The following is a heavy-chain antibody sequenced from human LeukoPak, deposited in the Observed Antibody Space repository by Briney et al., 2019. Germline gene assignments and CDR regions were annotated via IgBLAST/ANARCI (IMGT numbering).Heavy chain of an antibody. V-gene: IGHV1-69*05. CDR1: GGTCSSYA. Sequence: SVKVSCKASGGTCSSYAISWVRQAPGQGLEWMGGIIPIFGTANYAQKFQGRVTITTDESTSTAYMELSSLRSEDTAVYYCARGGGDLVYCGGDCYSGPFDFWGQGTLVTVSS. J-gene: IGHJ4*02. CDR3: ARGGGDLVYCGGDCYSGPFDF. CDR2: IIPIFGTA. D-gene: IGHD2-21*01.